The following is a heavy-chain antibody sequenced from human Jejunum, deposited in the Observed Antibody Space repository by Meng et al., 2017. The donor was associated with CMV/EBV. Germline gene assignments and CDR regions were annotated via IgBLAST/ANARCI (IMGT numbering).Heavy chain of an antibody. CDR1: WFILSNYW. J-gene: IGHJ5*02. V-gene: IGHV3-74*01. CDR2: INSDGSST. CDR3: ARSVARYNWFDP. D-gene: IGHD2-21*01. Sequence: SWFILSNYWIHWVRHAPGKGLEWVSRINSDGSSTSYADSVKGRFTISRDNAKNTLYLQMNSLRGEDTGVYYCARSVARYNWFDPWGQGTLVTVSS.